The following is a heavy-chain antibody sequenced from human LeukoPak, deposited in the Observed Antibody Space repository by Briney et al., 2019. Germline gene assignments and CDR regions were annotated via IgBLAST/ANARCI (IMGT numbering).Heavy chain of an antibody. J-gene: IGHJ5*02. CDR3: ARGPAFDP. V-gene: IGHV3-15*01. CDR2: IKGKADGGTT. CDR1: GFTFRNAW. Sequence: GGSLRLSCAVSGFTFRNAWMSWVRQAPGKGLEWVGRIKGKADGGTTDYAAPVQDRFTISRDDSKATLYLQMNSLRAEDTAVYYCARGPAFDPWGQGTLVTVSS.